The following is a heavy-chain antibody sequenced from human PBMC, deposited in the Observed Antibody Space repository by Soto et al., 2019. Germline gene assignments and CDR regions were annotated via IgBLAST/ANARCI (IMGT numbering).Heavy chain of an antibody. CDR1: GYTFTSYY. CDR2: LDPDSGET. Sequence: ASVKVSCKASGYTFTSYYMHWVRQATGQGLEWMGGLDPDSGETIYAQKFQGRVTMTEDTSTDTAYMELSSLRSEDTAVYYCATAVDYEDDAFDIWGQGTMVTVSS. V-gene: IGHV1-24*01. D-gene: IGHD4-17*01. CDR3: ATAVDYEDDAFDI. J-gene: IGHJ3*02.